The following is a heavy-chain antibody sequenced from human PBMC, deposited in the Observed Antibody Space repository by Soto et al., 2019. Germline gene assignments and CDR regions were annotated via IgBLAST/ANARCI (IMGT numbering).Heavy chain of an antibody. Sequence: LVESGGRVAQPGRSLRLSCATSGFSFSPSGMHWVRQAPGKGLEWVAIIWTDGSTTYYADSVKSRFTISRDNSKNTLFPHLNTQRDEDTAVYCCVSDGSHYDVDYWGQGTLVTVSS. V-gene: IGHV3-33*01. D-gene: IGHD4-4*01. CDR2: IWTDGSTT. CDR3: VSDGSHYDVDY. J-gene: IGHJ4*02. CDR1: GFSFSPSG.